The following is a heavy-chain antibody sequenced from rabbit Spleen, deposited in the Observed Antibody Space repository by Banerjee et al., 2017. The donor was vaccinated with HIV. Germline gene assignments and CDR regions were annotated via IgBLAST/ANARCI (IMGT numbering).Heavy chain of an antibody. J-gene: IGHJ6*01. CDR2: INAITGKA. V-gene: IGHV1S40*01. CDR1: GFSFSSSYY. Sequence: QSLEESGGGLVKPGASLTLTCTASGFSFSSSYYMCWVRQAPGKGLEWIACINAITGKAVYANWAKGRSTFSKSSSTTVTLQMTSLTAADTATYFCARDTASSFSSYGMDLWGQGTLVTVS. D-gene: IGHD8-1*01. CDR3: ARDTASSFSSYGMDL.